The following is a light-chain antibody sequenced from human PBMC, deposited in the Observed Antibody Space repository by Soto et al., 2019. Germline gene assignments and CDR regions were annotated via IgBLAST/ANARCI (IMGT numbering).Light chain of an antibody. Sequence: EIVLTQSPGTLSLSPGERATLSCRASQSVSSSYLAWYQQKPGQAPMLLIYGASSRATGIPDRFSGSGSGTDFTLTISRLEPEDFAVYYWQQYGRSPLTFGGGTKVEIK. CDR3: QQYGRSPLT. J-gene: IGKJ4*01. CDR2: GAS. V-gene: IGKV3-20*01. CDR1: QSVSSSY.